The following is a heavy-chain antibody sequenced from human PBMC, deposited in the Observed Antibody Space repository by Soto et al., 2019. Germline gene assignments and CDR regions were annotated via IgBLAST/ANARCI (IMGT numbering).Heavy chain of an antibody. J-gene: IGHJ6*02. D-gene: IGHD6-19*01. CDR1: GFMFITYA. Sequence: EMQLLESGGTLVHPGGSLRLSCAASGFMFITYAMTWVRQAPGKGLEWVSTISGSGGNTFYADSVKGRFTISRDFSKNTVYLQLNSLRAEDTALYYCAKAGSSGSGWYGNFYNALDVWGLGTTVTVSS. CDR2: ISGSGGNT. V-gene: IGHV3-23*01. CDR3: AKAGSSGSGWYGNFYNALDV.